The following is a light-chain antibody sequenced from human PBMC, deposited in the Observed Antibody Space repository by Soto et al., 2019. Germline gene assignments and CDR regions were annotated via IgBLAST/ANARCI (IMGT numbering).Light chain of an antibody. V-gene: IGKV3-15*01. CDR1: QSVSSN. J-gene: IGKJ4*01. CDR3: QQYNKWPPLT. CDR2: SAS. Sequence: EIVMTQSPATLSVSPGERATLSCRASQSVSSNLAWYQQKPGQAPRLVIYSASTRAPGIPARFSGSGSGTEFTLTISSLQSEDFAVYYCQQYNKWPPLTFGGGTKVEIK.